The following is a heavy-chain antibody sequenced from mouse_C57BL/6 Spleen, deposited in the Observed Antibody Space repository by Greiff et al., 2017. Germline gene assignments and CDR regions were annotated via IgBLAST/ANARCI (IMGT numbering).Heavy chain of an antibody. D-gene: IGHD1-1*01. Sequence: QVQLQQPGPELVKPGASVTLSCKASGYTFTSYWMHWVKQRPGPGLEWFGNFNTSNGGTNYNEKFKNKATLTEDKSSSTAYMQLSSLTSEDSAVYYRAREGVYYGFDYGGQGTTLTVSS. V-gene: IGHV1-53*01. CDR1: GYTFTSYW. CDR2: FNTSNGGT. CDR3: AREGVYYGFDY. J-gene: IGHJ2*01.